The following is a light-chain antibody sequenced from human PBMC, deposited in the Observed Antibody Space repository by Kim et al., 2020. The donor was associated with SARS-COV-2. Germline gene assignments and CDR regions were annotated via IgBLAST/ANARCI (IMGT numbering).Light chain of an antibody. CDR2: GAS. J-gene: IGKJ4*01. Sequence: EIVLTQSPGTLSLSPGERATLSCRASQSVSSSYLAWYQKNPGQAPRLLIYGASSRATGIPDRFSGSGSGTDFTLTISRLEPEDFAVYDCQQYGSSPLTCGGGTKVNIK. CDR3: QQYGSSPLT. V-gene: IGKV3-20*01. CDR1: QSVSSSY.